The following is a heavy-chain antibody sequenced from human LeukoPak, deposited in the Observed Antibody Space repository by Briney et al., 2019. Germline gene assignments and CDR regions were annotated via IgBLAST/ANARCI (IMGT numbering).Heavy chain of an antibody. V-gene: IGHV3-30-3*01. Sequence: PGRSLRLSCAASGFTFSSYAMHWVRQAPGKGLEWVAVISYDGSNKYYADSVKGRFTISRDNSKNTLYLQMNSLRAEDTAVYYCAREAVRYNWNYVNWFDPWGQGTLVTVSS. CDR3: AREAVRYNWNYVNWFDP. CDR2: ISYDGSNK. CDR1: GFTFSSYA. D-gene: IGHD1-7*01. J-gene: IGHJ5*02.